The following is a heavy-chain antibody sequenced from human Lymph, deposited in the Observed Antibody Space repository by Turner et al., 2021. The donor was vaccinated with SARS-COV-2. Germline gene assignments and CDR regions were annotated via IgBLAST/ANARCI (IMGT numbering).Heavy chain of an antibody. V-gene: IGHV3-21*01. CDR2: ISSRSSYR. Sequence: EVQLLESGGGLVKPGGSLRLSCAASGFTFSSYSMNWVRQAPGKGLEWVSSISSRSSYRYNADSVKGRCTISRENAKNSLYLQMNSLRAEDTAVYYCARDYYDFWSGYNSNYYGMDVWGQGTTVTVSS. CDR3: ARDYYDFWSGYNSNYYGMDV. J-gene: IGHJ6*02. CDR1: GFTFSSYS. D-gene: IGHD3-3*01.